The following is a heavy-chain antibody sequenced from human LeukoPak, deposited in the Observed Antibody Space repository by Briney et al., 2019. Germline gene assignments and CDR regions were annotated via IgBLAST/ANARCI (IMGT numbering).Heavy chain of an antibody. CDR2: INWDGGST. J-gene: IGHJ4*02. Sequence: GGSLRLSCAASGFTFDDYAMNWVRQAPGKGLEWVSGINWDGGSTGYGDSVKGRFTISRANAKNSLYLQMNSLRAEDTALYYCARGEGYSYDSSGYYRVWGQGILVTVSS. CDR3: ARGEGYSYDSSGYYRV. CDR1: GFTFDDYA. D-gene: IGHD3-22*01. V-gene: IGHV3-20*04.